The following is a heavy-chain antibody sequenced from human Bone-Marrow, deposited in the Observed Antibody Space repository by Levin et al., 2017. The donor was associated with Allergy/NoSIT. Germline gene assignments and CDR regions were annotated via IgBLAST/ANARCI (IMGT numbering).Heavy chain of an antibody. D-gene: IGHD3-22*01. CDR2: IYSSGNT. CDR3: ARDRDYYDSSGYDIVYYGMDV. CDR1: GASISSNDYY. V-gene: IGHV4-30-4*01. J-gene: IGHJ6*02. Sequence: SETLSLTCTVSGASISSNDYYWSWLRQPPGKGLEWIGYIYSSGNTHYNPSLKSRVTMSLDASKNQIPLKLNSVTAADTAVYYCARDRDYYDSSGYDIVYYGMDVWGQGTTVTVSS.